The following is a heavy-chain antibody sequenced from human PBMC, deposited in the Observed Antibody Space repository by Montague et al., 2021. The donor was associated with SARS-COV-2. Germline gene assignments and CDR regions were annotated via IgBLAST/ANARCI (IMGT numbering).Heavy chain of an antibody. Sequence: SETLSLTCTVSGGSVSSSPYYWGWIRQPPGRGLEWVGSISYSGRTYFSSSLKSRLTIPVDSSENQFSLRLSSVTAADTAVYYCASSYYYGSGTYVYNYYMDVWGKGTTVTVSS. CDR2: ISYSGRT. CDR3: ASSYYYGSGTYVYNYYMDV. D-gene: IGHD3-10*01. J-gene: IGHJ6*03. CDR1: GGSVSSSPYY. V-gene: IGHV4-39*01.